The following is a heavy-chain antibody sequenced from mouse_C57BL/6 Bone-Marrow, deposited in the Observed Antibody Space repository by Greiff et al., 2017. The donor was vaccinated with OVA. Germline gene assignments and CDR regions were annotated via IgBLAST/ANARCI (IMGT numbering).Heavy chain of an antibody. J-gene: IGHJ2*01. CDR3: KTGYYFDY. V-gene: IGHV6-3*01. CDR1: GFTFSNYW. CDR2: IRLKSDNYAT. Sequence: EVTLVESGGGLVQPGGSMKLSCVASGFTFSNYWMNWVRQSPEQGLEWVAQIRLKSDNYATHYAESVKGRFTISRDDSKSSVYLQMNNLRAEDTGIYYCKTGYYFDYWGQGTTLTVSS. D-gene: IGHD4-1*01.